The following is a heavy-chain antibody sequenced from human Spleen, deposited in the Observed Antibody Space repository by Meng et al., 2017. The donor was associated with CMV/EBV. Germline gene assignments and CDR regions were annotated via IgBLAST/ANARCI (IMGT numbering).Heavy chain of an antibody. Sequence: GESLKISCKGSGYIFTSYWIGWVRQMPGKGLEWMGIIYPGDSDTRYSPSFQGQVTISADKSINTAYLQWTGLKASDSAMYVCARQGDSGWYTVDYWGQGTQVTVSS. V-gene: IGHV5-51*01. J-gene: IGHJ4*02. D-gene: IGHD6-19*01. CDR2: IYPGDSDT. CDR1: GYIFTSYW. CDR3: ARQGDSGWYTVDY.